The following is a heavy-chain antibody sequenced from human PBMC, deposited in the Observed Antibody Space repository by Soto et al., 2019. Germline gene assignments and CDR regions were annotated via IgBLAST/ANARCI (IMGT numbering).Heavy chain of an antibody. J-gene: IGHJ6*02. CDR1: GYTFTSYG. Sequence: QVQLVQSGAEVKKPGASVKVSCKASGYTFTSYGISWVRQAPGQGLEWMGWISAYNGNTNYAQKLQGRVTMTTDTSTSKAYMELRSLRSADTAVYYCARVSVKGGSKRYSYGLSHYGMDVWGQGTTVTVSS. V-gene: IGHV1-18*01. CDR2: ISAYNGNT. CDR3: ARVSVKGGSKRYSYGLSHYGMDV. D-gene: IGHD5-18*01.